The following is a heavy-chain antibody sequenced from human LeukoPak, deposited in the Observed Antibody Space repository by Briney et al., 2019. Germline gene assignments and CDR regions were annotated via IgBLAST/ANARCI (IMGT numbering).Heavy chain of an antibody. CDR1: GGSFSSYY. V-gene: IGHV4-34*01. CDR2: INHSGST. J-gene: IGHJ3*02. CDR3: ARGFRARITMIVVVHSTRFAFDI. Sequence: PSETVSLTCAVYGGSFSSYYWSWIRQPPGKGLEWIGEINHSGSTNYNPSLKSRVTISVDTSKNQFSLKLSSVTAADTAVYYCARGFRARITMIVVVHSTRFAFDIWGQGAMVSVSS. D-gene: IGHD3-22*01.